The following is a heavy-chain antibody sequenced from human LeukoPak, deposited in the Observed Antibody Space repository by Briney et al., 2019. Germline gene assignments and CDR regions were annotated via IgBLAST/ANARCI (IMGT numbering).Heavy chain of an antibody. CDR3: ARGIRGVIITTNYYNMGV. D-gene: IGHD3-10*01. Sequence: SETLSLTCAIYGGSFSGYYWSWIRQPPGKGLEWIGEINHSGSTNYNPSLKSRVTISADTSKNQFSLRMTSLTAADTAVYYCARGIRGVIITTNYYNMGVWGPGTTVTVSS. J-gene: IGHJ6*03. CDR1: GGSFSGYY. CDR2: INHSGST. V-gene: IGHV4-34*01.